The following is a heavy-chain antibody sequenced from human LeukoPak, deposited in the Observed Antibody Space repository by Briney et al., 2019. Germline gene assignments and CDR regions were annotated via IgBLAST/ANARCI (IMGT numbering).Heavy chain of an antibody. D-gene: IGHD2-2*01. CDR1: GYTFTNYG. Sequence: ASVKVSCKASGYTFTNYGFTWVRKAPGQGLDWVGWISAYNGYTNSAQKFQGRVTMTTDSSTNTAYMELRSLRFDDTAVYYCSTSTSMAVSTDYWGQGTLVTVSS. CDR3: STSTSMAVSTDY. J-gene: IGHJ4*02. V-gene: IGHV1-18*01. CDR2: ISAYNGYT.